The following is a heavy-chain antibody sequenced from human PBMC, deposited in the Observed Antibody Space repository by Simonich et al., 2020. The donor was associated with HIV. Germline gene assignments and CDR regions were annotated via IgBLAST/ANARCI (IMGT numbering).Heavy chain of an antibody. J-gene: IGHJ4*02. D-gene: IGHD3-10*01. V-gene: IGHV1-69*13. CDR3: ARKGGGRGVYYFDY. CDR1: GGTFSSFA. CDR2: NTPIFGTA. Sequence: QVQLVQSGAEVKKPGSSVKVSCKASGGTFSSFAISWVRQAPGLGLEGVGGNTPIFGTANYAKMFQGRVTITADESTSTAYMELSSLRSEDTGIYYCARKGGGRGVYYFDYWGQGTLVTVSS.